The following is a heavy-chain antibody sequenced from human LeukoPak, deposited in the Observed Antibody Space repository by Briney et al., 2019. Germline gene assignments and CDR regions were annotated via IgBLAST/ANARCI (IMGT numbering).Heavy chain of an antibody. J-gene: IGHJ4*02. CDR1: GGSISTNDYF. D-gene: IGHD4-17*01. CDR3: ARAPLTTATSDYFDL. Sequence: SQTLSLTCTVSGGSISTNDYFWSWIRQSPEEGLEWIGYIHYSGITKSNPSLESRLTLSVDTSKNQLSLRLTSVTAADTAVYYCARAPLTTATSDYFDLWGLGTLVTVSS. CDR2: IHYSGIT. V-gene: IGHV4-30-4*01.